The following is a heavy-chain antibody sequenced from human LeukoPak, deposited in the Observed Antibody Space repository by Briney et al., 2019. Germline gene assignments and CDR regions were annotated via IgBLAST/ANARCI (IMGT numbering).Heavy chain of an antibody. CDR1: GYTFTGYY. CDR3: ARGRSLEWFTLRFDP. CDR2: INSNSGGT. Sequence: ASVKVSCKASGYTFTGYYLHWVRQAPGQGLEWMGWINSNSGGTNYAQKFQGRVTLTRDTSISTAYMELSSLRSDDTAVYYCARGRSLEWFTLRFDPWGQGTLVTVSS. D-gene: IGHD3-3*01. J-gene: IGHJ5*02. V-gene: IGHV1-2*02.